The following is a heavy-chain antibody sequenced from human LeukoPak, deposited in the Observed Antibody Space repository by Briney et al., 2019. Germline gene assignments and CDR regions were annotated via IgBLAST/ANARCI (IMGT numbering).Heavy chain of an antibody. J-gene: IGHJ4*02. CDR2: IYHTGNT. V-gene: IGHV4-39*07. CDR3: TRVRQGSQSDY. CDR1: GGSISSGNYH. Sequence: SETLSLTRTVSGGSISSGNYHWAWIRQPPGKGLECIGSIYHTGNTYHNSSLESRVTISVDMSKNQFSLQLSSVTAADTAVYYCTRVRQGSQSDYWGQGTLVTVSS.